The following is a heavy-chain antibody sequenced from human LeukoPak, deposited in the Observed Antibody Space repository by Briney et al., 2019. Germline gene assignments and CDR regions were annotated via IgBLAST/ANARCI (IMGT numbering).Heavy chain of an antibody. CDR3: VRDGRPLDY. J-gene: IGHJ4*02. V-gene: IGHV3-7*01. Sequence: SGGSLRLSCTASGFTFDNYWMTWVRQPPGKGLEWVANIKQDGGERYYVDSVRGRFTISRDNSKNSLYLQMNSLRAEDTAVYYCVRDGRPLDYWGQGTLVIVS. CDR1: GFTFDNYW. CDR2: IKQDGGER. D-gene: IGHD3/OR15-3a*01.